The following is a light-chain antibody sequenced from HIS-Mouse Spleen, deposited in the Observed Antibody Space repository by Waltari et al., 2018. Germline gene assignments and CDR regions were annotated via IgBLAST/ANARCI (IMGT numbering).Light chain of an antibody. CDR3: NSRDSSGNHV. Sequence: QSVLTQPPSVSGAPGQRVTISCTGSSSNIGAGYDVHWYQQKPGQAPVLVIYGKNNRPSGIPDRFSGSSSGNTASLTITGAQAEDEADYYCNSRDSSGNHVFGTGTKVTVL. CDR2: GKN. CDR1: SSNIGAGYD. V-gene: IGLV1-40*01. J-gene: IGLJ1*01.